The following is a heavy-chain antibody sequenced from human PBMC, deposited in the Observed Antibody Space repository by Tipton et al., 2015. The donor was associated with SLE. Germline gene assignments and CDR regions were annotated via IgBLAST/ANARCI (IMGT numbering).Heavy chain of an antibody. V-gene: IGHV4-59*01. CDR3: AREGNNWNDRWFDP. D-gene: IGHD1-20*01. Sequence: TLSLTCTVSGGSISSYYWSWIRQPPGKGLEWIGYIYYSGSTNYNPSLKSRVTISVDTSKNQFSLKLSSVTAADTAVYYCAREGNNWNDRWFDPWGQGTLVTVSS. CDR2: IYYSGST. CDR1: GGSISSYY. J-gene: IGHJ5*02.